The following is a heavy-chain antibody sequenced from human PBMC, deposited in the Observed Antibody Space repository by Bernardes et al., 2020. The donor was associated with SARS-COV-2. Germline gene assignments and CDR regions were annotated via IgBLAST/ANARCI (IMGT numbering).Heavy chain of an antibody. CDR3: AKDKGAAVSGTGIYES. Sequence: GGSLRLSCSASGFSFSKHVMNWVRQAPGKGLEWVSVISGSGDTTYHADSVKGRFTISRDNSQNTLYLQMNTLRTEDTAVYYCAKDKGAAVSGTGIYESWGQGTLVTVSS. D-gene: IGHD1-1*01. CDR1: GFSFSKHV. J-gene: IGHJ5*02. CDR2: ISGSGDTT. V-gene: IGHV3-23*01.